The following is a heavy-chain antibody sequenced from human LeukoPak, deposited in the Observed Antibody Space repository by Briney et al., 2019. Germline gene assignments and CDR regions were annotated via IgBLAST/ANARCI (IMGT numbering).Heavy chain of an antibody. V-gene: IGHV3-23*01. CDR2: SRGGGET. CDR3: AKANWVSNADAVW. D-gene: IGHD1-1*01. Sequence: GGSLRLSCAASGFSFSTYAMSWVRQAPARGPEWVSGSRGGGETFYADSVKGRFTLSRDDSRNTVYLQLNNLRVEDTAIYYCAKANWVSNADAVWWGQGTQVTVSS. CDR1: GFSFSTYA. J-gene: IGHJ4*02.